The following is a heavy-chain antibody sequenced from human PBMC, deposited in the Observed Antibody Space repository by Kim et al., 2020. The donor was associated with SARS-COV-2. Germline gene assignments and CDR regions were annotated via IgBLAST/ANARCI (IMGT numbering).Heavy chain of an antibody. V-gene: IGHV1-69*04. CDR3: ARDWQYGDSAVDY. D-gene: IGHD4-17*01. J-gene: IGHJ4*02. Sequence: CAQKYQGRVTITADKSTSTAYMELSSLRSEDTAVYYCARDWQYGDSAVDYWGQGTLVTVSS.